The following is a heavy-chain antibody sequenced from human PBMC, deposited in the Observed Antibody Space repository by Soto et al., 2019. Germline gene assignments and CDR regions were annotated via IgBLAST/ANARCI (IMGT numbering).Heavy chain of an antibody. J-gene: IGHJ4*02. D-gene: IGHD3-22*01. CDR2: IYYSGIT. CDR3: ARGYDSSGYFVPYYFDV. CDR1: SGSISSDGYY. Sequence: SETLSLTCTVSSGSISSDGYYWNWIRQLPGKGLEWIGYIYYSGITSYNPSLKRRLTISLDTSKTQFSLKLRSVTAADTAVYYCARGYDSSGYFVPYYFDVWGQGTLVTVS. V-gene: IGHV4-31*03.